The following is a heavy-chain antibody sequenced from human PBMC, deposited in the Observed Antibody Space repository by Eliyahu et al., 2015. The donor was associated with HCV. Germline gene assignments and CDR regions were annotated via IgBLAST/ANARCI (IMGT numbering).Heavy chain of an antibody. V-gene: IGHV3-23*01. Sequence: EVQLLESGGGLVQPGGSLRLSCAAXGFTFSSYAMTWVRQAPGKGLEWVSVISGSGGTTIYADSVKGRFTISRDNSRNTLYLQMNSLRAEDTAVYFCAKIDDSSGYYYGAFDIWGQGTMVTVSS. J-gene: IGHJ3*02. CDR2: ISGSGGTT. CDR3: AKIDDSSGYYYGAFDI. CDR1: GFTFSSYA. D-gene: IGHD3-22*01.